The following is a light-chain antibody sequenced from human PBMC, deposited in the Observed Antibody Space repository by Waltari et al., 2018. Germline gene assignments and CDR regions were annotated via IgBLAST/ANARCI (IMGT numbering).Light chain of an antibody. CDR3: QQYGSSILYT. J-gene: IGKJ2*01. V-gene: IGKV3-20*01. CDR1: QSLTNRY. CDR2: GAS. Sequence: VLTQSPGTLSFAPGERATLSCRSSQSLTNRYLAWYQQKPGQAPRLLIYGASSRAASTPFRFSGSGAGTDYTLTSSRRERDGCAVYYCQQYGSSILYTSGQGTKLEIK.